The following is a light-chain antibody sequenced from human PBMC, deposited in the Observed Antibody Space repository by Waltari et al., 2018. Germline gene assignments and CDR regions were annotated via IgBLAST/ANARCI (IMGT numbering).Light chain of an antibody. V-gene: IGLV2-14*03. CDR1: SSDVGGFDY. CDR3: TSYTSSSTFV. CDR2: DVT. J-gene: IGLJ3*02. Sequence: QSALTQPASVSGSPGQSITISCTGTSSDVGGFDYVSWYQHHPGKAPKLMISDVTKRPSGVSYRFAGSKSGPTASRTISGLKAEDEAHYYCTSYTSSSTFVFGGGTSLTVL.